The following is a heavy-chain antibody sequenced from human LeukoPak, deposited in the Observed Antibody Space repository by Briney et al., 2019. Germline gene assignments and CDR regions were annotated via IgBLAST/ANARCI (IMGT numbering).Heavy chain of an antibody. CDR1: GGSISSYY. V-gene: IGHV4-59*08. Sequence: PETLSLTCTVSGGSISSYYWSWIRQPPGKGLEWIGYIYYSGSTNYNPSLKSRVTISVDTSKNQFSLKLSSVTAADTAVYYCARHAYFNSGSYWDYWGQGTLVTVSS. CDR3: ARHAYFNSGSYWDY. J-gene: IGHJ4*02. CDR2: IYYSGST. D-gene: IGHD1-26*01.